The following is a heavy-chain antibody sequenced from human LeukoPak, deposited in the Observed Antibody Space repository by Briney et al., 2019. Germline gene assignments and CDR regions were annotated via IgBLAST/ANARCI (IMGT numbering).Heavy chain of an antibody. CDR3: ARDGGHYYYYYMDV. V-gene: IGHV3-20*04. CDR1: GFTFDDYG. CDR2: INWNGGST. J-gene: IGHJ6*03. Sequence: GGSLRLSCAASGFTFDDYGMSWVRQAPGKGLEWVSGINWNGGSTGYADSVKGRFTISRDNAKNSLYLQMNSLRAEDTALYYCARDGGHYYYYYMDVWGKGTTATVSS. D-gene: IGHD3-16*01.